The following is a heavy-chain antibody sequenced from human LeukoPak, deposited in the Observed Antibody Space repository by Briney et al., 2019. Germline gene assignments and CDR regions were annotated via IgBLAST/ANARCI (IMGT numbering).Heavy chain of an antibody. D-gene: IGHD6-13*01. CDR3: ARFSSSWYGPSDY. CDR1: GGSISSYY. J-gene: IGHJ4*02. CDR2: IYYSGST. V-gene: IGHV4-59*12. Sequence: SETLSLTCTVSGGSISSYYWSWIRQPPGKGLEWIGYIYYSGSTNYNPSLKSRVTISVDTSKNQFSLKLSSVTAADTAVYYCARFSSSWYGPSDYWGQGTLVTVSS.